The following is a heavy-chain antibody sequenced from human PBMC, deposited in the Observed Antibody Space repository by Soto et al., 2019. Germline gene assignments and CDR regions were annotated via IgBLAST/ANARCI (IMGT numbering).Heavy chain of an antibody. J-gene: IGHJ3*02. CDR2: INPRGGNT. V-gene: IGHV1-46*03. CDR3: ARDSGDYYDDSNRPYNAFDK. Sequence: QVQLVQSGAEVREPGASVKVSCKASVHTFTNYYIQWVRQAPGQGLEWMGMINPRGGNTGYTERFQGGVTMTRDTSTSTGYMELSSLRPEDTAVYYCARDSGDYYDDSNRPYNAFDKVGQGTLVTVSS. D-gene: IGHD3-22*01. CDR1: VHTFTNYY.